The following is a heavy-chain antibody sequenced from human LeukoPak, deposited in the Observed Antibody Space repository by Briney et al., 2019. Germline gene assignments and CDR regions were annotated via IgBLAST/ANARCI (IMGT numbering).Heavy chain of an antibody. Sequence: GGSLRLSCTASGFTFGDYAMSWVRQAPGKGLEWVGFIRSKAYGGTTEYAASVKGRFTISRDDSKSIAYLQMNSLKTEDTAVYYCTRGCGYDYTGIDYWGQGTLVTVSS. CDR3: TRGCGYDYTGIDY. D-gene: IGHD5-12*01. J-gene: IGHJ4*02. CDR2: IRSKAYGGTT. V-gene: IGHV3-49*04. CDR1: GFTFGDYA.